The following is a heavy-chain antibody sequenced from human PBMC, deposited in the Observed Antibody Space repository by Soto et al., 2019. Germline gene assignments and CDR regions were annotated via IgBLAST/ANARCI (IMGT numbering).Heavy chain of an antibody. D-gene: IGHD3-22*01. Sequence: PGESLKISCKGSGYSFTSYWIGWVRQMPGKGLEWMGIIYPGDSDTRYSPSFQGQVTISADKSISTAYLQWSSLKASDTAMYYCARDGWDYGSSGFRPKKDYYYYYGMDVWGQGTTVTVSS. CDR1: GYSFTSYW. CDR3: ARDGWDYGSSGFRPKKDYYYYYGMDV. V-gene: IGHV5-51*01. CDR2: IYPGDSDT. J-gene: IGHJ6*02.